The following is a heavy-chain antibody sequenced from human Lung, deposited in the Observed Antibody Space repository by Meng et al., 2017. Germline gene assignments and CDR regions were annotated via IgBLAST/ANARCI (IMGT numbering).Heavy chain of an antibody. J-gene: IGHJ4*02. CDR3: VRRTYSSGWYFDY. V-gene: IGHV4-34*02. CDR1: GGSFSGYY. D-gene: IGHD6-19*01. CDR2: IIDSGST. Sequence: VQRQRWGDGLFKPSETLSLTWAVYGGSFSGYYWSWIRQPPGKGLEWIGEIIDSGSTNYNPSLKSRVTISVDTSKNQFSLRVTSVTAADRAVYYCVRRTYSSGWYFDYWGQGTLVTVSS.